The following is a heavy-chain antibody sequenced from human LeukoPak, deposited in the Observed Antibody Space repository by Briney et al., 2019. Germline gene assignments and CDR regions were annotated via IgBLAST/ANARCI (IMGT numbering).Heavy chain of an antibody. CDR1: GFTFSSYG. Sequence: GGSLRLSCTASGFTFSSYGMNRVRQAPGKGLEWVSYISSSTSTIYYADSVKGRFTISRDNAKNSLYLLMNSLRDEDTAVYYCARGGFFDYWGQGTLVTVSS. V-gene: IGHV3-48*02. D-gene: IGHD2-15*01. CDR3: ARGGFFDY. CDR2: ISSSTSTI. J-gene: IGHJ4*02.